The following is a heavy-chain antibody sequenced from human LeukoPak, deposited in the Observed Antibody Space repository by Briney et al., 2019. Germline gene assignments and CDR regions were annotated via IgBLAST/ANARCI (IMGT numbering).Heavy chain of an antibody. V-gene: IGHV3-73*01. Sequence: GGSLRLSCAASGFTFSGSAMHWVRQASGKGLEWVGRIRSKPHNYATAYAAPMKGRFTLSRDDSENTAFLQMNSLRTEDTAVYYCTPVVGDVVFTNAYWGQGTLVTVSS. CDR1: GFTFSGSA. J-gene: IGHJ4*02. CDR3: TPVVGDVVFTNAY. CDR2: IRSKPHNYAT. D-gene: IGHD2-21*01.